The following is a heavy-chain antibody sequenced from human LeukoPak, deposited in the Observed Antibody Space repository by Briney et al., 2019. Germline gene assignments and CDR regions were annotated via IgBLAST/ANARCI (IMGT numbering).Heavy chain of an antibody. Sequence: SETLSLTCTVSGGSISSYYWSWIRQPPGKGLEWIGYIYYSGSTNYNPSLKSRVTISVDTSKNQFSLKLSSVTAADTAVYYCARDMSGFAFDIWGQGTMVTVSS. V-gene: IGHV4-59*01. D-gene: IGHD3-3*01. J-gene: IGHJ3*02. CDR3: ARDMSGFAFDI. CDR2: IYYSGST. CDR1: GGSISSYY.